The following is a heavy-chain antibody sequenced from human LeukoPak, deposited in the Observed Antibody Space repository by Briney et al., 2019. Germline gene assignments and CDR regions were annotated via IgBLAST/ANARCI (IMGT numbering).Heavy chain of an antibody. CDR1: GGSISSGDYS. CDR3: VRGFFARGSPGSWFDP. D-gene: IGHD3-10*01. V-gene: IGHV4-30-2*01. CDR2: IYHSGST. J-gene: IGHJ5*02. Sequence: PSETLSLTCAVSGGSISSGDYSWNWIRQPPGRGLEWIGYIYHSGSTYYNPSLKSRVTISVDRSKNQFSLKLTSVTAAGTGVYLCVRGFFARGSPGSWFDPWGQGTLVTVSS.